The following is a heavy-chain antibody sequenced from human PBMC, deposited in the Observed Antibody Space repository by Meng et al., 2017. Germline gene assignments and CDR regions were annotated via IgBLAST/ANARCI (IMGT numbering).Heavy chain of an antibody. CDR1: GYTFTSYG. V-gene: IGHV1-18*01. CDR2: ISAYNGNT. CDR3: AREGRVVGLESYFDY. J-gene: IGHJ4*02. Sequence: GESLKISCKASGYTFTSYGISWVRQAPGQGLEWMGWISAYNGNTNYAQKLQGRVTMTTDTSTSTAYMELRSLRSDDTAVYYCAREGRVVGLESYFDYWGQGTLVTVSS. D-gene: IGHD2-15*01.